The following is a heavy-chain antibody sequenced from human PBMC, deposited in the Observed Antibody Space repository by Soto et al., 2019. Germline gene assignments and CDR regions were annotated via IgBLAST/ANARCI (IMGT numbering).Heavy chain of an antibody. Sequence: QVQLVQSGSEVKKPGASVKVSCKASGYTFTSYYMHWVRHAPAQGLEWMGIINPSGGSTSYAQQFQGRVTMTRDTSPSTVYMELSSLRSEDTAVYYCARDSPVTGTTRFDPWGHGTLVTVSS. CDR1: GYTFTSYY. CDR3: ARDSPVTGTTRFDP. CDR2: INPSGGST. V-gene: IGHV1-46*01. J-gene: IGHJ5*02. D-gene: IGHD1-7*01.